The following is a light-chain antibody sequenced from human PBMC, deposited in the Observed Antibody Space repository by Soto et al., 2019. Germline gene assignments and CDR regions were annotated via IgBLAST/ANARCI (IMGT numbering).Light chain of an antibody. Sequence: EIVLTQSPATLSLSPGERATLSCRASQSVSSYLAWYQQKPGQAPRLLIYDASNRATGIPARFSGSGSGTDFTLTISSLEPEDFAVYYCQQRSNWLWTFGQGIKEEIK. CDR3: QQRSNWLWT. V-gene: IGKV3-11*01. CDR1: QSVSSY. CDR2: DAS. J-gene: IGKJ1*01.